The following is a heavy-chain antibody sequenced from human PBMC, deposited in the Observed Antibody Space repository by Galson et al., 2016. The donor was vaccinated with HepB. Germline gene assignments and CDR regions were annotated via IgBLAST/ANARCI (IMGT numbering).Heavy chain of an antibody. Sequence: QSGAEVKKPGESLRISCKGSAYTFTTYWITWVRQMPGKGLEWMGTIDPSDSYTNYSPSFQGHVTISADQSNSTAYLQWSSLKASDTAMYYCARHKVLDTTRPTPCDKWGQGTLVTVSS. V-gene: IGHV5-10-1*01. J-gene: IGHJ4*02. CDR2: IDPSDSYT. D-gene: IGHD5-18*01. CDR1: AYTFTTYW. CDR3: ARHKVLDTTRPTPCDK.